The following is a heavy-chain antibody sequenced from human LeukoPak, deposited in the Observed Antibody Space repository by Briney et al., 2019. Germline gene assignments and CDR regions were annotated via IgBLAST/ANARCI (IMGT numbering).Heavy chain of an antibody. V-gene: IGHV3-72*01. CDR2: SRNKGRSYTT. J-gene: IGHJ4*02. CDR1: GLPFSDYY. D-gene: IGHD3-9*01. Sequence: GGSLRLSCAGSGLPFSDYYMDWVRQAPGKGLEWVGRSRNKGRSYTTEYAASVTGRFTISRDGSQNSVFPQMNSLKTADTPVYYSARTYYDILTGIRDFDYWGQATLVTVSS. CDR3: ARTYYDILTGIRDFDY.